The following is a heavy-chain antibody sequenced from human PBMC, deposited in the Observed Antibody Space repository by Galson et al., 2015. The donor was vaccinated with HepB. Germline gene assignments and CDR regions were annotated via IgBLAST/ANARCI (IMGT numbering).Heavy chain of an antibody. CDR2: ISYDGSNK. D-gene: IGHD2-15*01. V-gene: IGHV3-30*04. Sequence: SLRLSCAASGFTFSSYAMHWVRQAPGKGLEWVAVISYDGSNKYYADSVKGRFTISRDNSKNTLYLQMNSLRAEDTAVYYCASGLVVVVAASFDYWGQGTLVTVSS. CDR1: GFTFSSYA. CDR3: ASGLVVVVAASFDY. J-gene: IGHJ4*02.